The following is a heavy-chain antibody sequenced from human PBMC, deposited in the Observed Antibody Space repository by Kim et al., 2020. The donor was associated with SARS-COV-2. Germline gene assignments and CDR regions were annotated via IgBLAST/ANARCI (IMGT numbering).Heavy chain of an antibody. J-gene: IGHJ4*02. CDR2: INHSGST. CDR1: GGSFSGYY. Sequence: SETLSLTCAVYGGSFSGYYWSWIRQPPGKGLEWIGEINHSGSTNYNPSLKSRVTISVDTSKNQFSLKLSSVTAADTAVYYCARGPSKQNNYGDLDYWGQGTLVTVSS. D-gene: IGHD4-17*01. V-gene: IGHV4-34*01. CDR3: ARGPSKQNNYGDLDY.